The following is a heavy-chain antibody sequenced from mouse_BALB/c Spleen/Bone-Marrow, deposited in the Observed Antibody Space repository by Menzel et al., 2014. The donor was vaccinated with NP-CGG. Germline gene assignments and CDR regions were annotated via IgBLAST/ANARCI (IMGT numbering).Heavy chain of an antibody. Sequence: DVKLVESGGGLVQPGGSLRLSCATSGFTFSDFYMDWVRQPPGKRLEWIAASRNKAKDYTTEYSASVKGRFIVSRDTSQSILYLQMNALRAEDTAIYYCARDVGYGNYFVYWGQGTLVTVSA. CDR2: SRNKAKDYTT. V-gene: IGHV7-1*02. D-gene: IGHD2-10*02. CDR3: ARDVGYGNYFVY. J-gene: IGHJ3*01. CDR1: GFTFSDFY.